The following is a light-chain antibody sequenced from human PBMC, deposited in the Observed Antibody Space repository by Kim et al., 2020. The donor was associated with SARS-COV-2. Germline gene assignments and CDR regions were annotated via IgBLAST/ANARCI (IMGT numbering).Light chain of an antibody. Sequence: EIVLTQSPATLSLSPGERATLSCRASQSLGRYLAWYQQKPGQAPRLLLFDASNRATGIPARFSGSGSGTDFTLTISSLEPEDFAVYYCQHRSNWPLGGGTKVEIK. J-gene: IGKJ4*01. CDR2: DAS. CDR1: QSLGRY. V-gene: IGKV3-11*01. CDR3: QHRSNWP.